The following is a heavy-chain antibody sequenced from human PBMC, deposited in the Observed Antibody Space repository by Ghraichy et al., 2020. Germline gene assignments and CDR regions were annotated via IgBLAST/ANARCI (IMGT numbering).Heavy chain of an antibody. D-gene: IGHD2-2*01. CDR3: ARFNVVVLVAFMNNWFDP. CDR1: GGSISSYS. Sequence: SETLSLTCTVSGGSISSYSWSWIRQPPGKGLEWMGYIYYSGSTNYNPSLKSRVTISVDTSKNQFSLKLSSVTAADTAVYYCARFNVVVLVAFMNNWFDPWGQGTLVTISS. CDR2: IYYSGST. J-gene: IGHJ5*02. V-gene: IGHV4-59*01.